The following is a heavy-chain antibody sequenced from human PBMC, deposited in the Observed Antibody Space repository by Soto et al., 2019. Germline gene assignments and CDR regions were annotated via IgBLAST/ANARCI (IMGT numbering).Heavy chain of an antibody. CDR2: PTASGST. CDR1: GQSFSGHS. Sequence: QVQLQQWGAGLVKPSETLSRSCAFYGQSFSGHSWAWVRKPPGKGLEWIGEPTASGSTYYNPSLRSRSTISTHASKNQFSLNLSSVIAADTAAYCCARGSVIVALPGEVEDVNYDYWGQGTLVNVSS. D-gene: IGHD2-21*01. V-gene: IGHV4-34*01. CDR3: ARGSVIVALPGEVEDVNYDY. J-gene: IGHJ4*02.